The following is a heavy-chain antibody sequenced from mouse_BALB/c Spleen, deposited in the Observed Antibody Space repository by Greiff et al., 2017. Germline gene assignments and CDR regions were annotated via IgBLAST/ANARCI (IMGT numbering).Heavy chain of an antibody. CDR2: IWSDGST. CDR1: GFSLTSYG. J-gene: IGHJ4*01. Sequence: VQLQQSGPDLVAPSQSLSITCTVSGFSLTSYGVHWVRQPPGKGLEWLVVIWSDGSTTYNSALKSRLSISKYNSKSQVFLKMNSLQTDDTAMYYCARHNGDYAMDYWGQGTSVTVSS. V-gene: IGHV2-6-2*01. CDR3: ARHNGDYAMDY.